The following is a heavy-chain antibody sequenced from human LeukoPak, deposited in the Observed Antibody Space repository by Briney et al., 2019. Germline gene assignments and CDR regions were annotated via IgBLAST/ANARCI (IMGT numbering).Heavy chain of an antibody. CDR1: EFTFSAYW. D-gene: IGHD1-14*01. Sequence: PGGSLRLSCAASEFTFSAYWMHWVRQATGKGLEWVSAIGTAGDTYYPGSVKGRFTISRENAKNSLYLQMNSLRAGDTAVYYCAKVSGGGLYYDGMDVWGQGTTVTVSS. CDR3: AKVSGGGLYYDGMDV. CDR2: IGTAGDT. J-gene: IGHJ6*02. V-gene: IGHV3-13*01.